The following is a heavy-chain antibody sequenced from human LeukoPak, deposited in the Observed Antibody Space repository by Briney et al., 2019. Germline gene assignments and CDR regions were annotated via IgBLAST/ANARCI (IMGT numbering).Heavy chain of an antibody. D-gene: IGHD2-2*01. V-gene: IGHV1-2*02. Sequence: ASVKVSCKASGYTFTGYYMHWVRQAPGQGLEWMGWINPNSGGTNYAQKFQGRATMTRDTSISTAYMELSRLRSDDTAVYYCASPDIVVVPAADNWFDPWGQGTLVTVSS. J-gene: IGHJ5*02. CDR1: GYTFTGYY. CDR2: INPNSGGT. CDR3: ASPDIVVVPAADNWFDP.